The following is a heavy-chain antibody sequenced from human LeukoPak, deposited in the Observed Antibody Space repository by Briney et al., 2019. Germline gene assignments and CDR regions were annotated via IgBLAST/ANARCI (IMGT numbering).Heavy chain of an antibody. D-gene: IGHD3-22*01. CDR1: GLTFSSHW. CDR2: ISFSSSTK. CDR3: ARAHYYYDSSGRGTRDY. V-gene: IGHV3-48*01. J-gene: IGHJ4*02. Sequence: PGGSLRLSCAASGLTFSSHWMNWVRQAPGKGLEWVSYISFSSSTKYYADSVKGRFTISRDNAKNSLYLQMNSLRAEDTAVYYCARAHYYYDSSGRGTRDYWGQGALVTVSS.